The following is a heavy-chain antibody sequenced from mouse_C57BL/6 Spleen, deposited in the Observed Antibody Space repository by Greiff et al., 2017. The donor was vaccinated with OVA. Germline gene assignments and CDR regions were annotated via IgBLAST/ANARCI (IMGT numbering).Heavy chain of an antibody. Sequence: QVTLKECGPGILQSSQTLSLTCSFSGFSLSTSGMGVSWLRQPSGQGLVWLAHIYWDDDKRYNPSLKSRPTIAKDTSRNQIYLKITRLDTADTASYDCARGRYYGYAIDYWGQGTTLTVSS. CDR3: ARGRYYGYAIDY. D-gene: IGHD2-2*01. CDR2: IYWDDDK. J-gene: IGHJ2*01. V-gene: IGHV8-12*01. CDR1: GFSLSTSGMG.